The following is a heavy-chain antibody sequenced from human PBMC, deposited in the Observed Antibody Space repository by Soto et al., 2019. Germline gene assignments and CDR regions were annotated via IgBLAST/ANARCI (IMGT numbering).Heavy chain of an antibody. V-gene: IGHV1-46*01. CDR2: INPSGGST. J-gene: IGHJ6*02. CDR1: GYTFTSYY. Sequence: GASVKVSCKASGYTFTSYYMHWVRQAPGQGLEWMGIINPSGGSTSYAQKFQGRVTMTRDTSTSTVYMELSSLRSEDTAVYYCARDQSSGYCISTSCYAVAYYYGMDVWG. D-gene: IGHD2-2*01. CDR3: ARDQSSGYCISTSCYAVAYYYGMDV.